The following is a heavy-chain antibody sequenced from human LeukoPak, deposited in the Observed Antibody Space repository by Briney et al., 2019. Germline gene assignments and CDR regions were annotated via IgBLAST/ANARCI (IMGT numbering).Heavy chain of an antibody. D-gene: IGHD3-3*01. CDR1: GYTFTSYG. CDR2: IRSFDGNT. CDR3: ARVYDLWSGSPLDY. Sequence: ASVKVSCKASGYTFTSYGISWVRQAPGQGLEWLGWIRSFDGNTRYEQNLQARLTMTTDISTGTAYLELRSLRYDDTAVYYCARVYDLWSGSPLDYWGQGTLVTVSS. J-gene: IGHJ4*02. V-gene: IGHV1-18*01.